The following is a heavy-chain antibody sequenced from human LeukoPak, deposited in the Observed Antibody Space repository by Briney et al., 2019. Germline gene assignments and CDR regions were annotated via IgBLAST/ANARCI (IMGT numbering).Heavy chain of an antibody. CDR1: GYTFTSYD. CDR3: ARMYYYDSSGDNWFDP. CDR2: MNPNSGNT. V-gene: IGHV1-8*03. Sequence: ASVKVSCKASGYTFTSYDVNWVRQAPGQGLEWVGWMNPNSGNTGYAQKFQGRVTITRNTSISTAYMELSSLTSEDTAMYYCARMYYYDSSGDNWFDPWGQGILVTVSS. J-gene: IGHJ5*02. D-gene: IGHD3-22*01.